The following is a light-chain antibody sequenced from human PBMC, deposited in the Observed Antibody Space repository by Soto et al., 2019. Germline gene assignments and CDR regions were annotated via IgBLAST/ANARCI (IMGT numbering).Light chain of an antibody. CDR2: NVF. J-gene: IGLJ7*01. Sequence: QSVLTQPASVSGSPGQSITISCTGTSSDVGGYNYVFWYQQHPGQAPKLIIYNVFNRPSGVSYRFSGSKSGNTASLTISGLQAEDDADYYCTSYTSSNTYVFGSGTQLTVL. CDR3: TSYTSSNTYV. CDR1: SSDVGGYNY. V-gene: IGLV2-14*03.